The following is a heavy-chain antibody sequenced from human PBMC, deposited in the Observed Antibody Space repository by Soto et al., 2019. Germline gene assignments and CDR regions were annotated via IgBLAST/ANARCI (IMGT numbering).Heavy chain of an antibody. CDR2: IGTAGDT. CDR1: GFTFSSYD. D-gene: IGHD6-6*01. CDR3: ARGSIAARHFDY. V-gene: IGHV3-13*01. J-gene: IGHJ4*02. Sequence: GGSLRLSCAASGFTFSSYDMHWVRQATGKGLEWVSAIGTAGDTYYPGSVKGRFTISRENAKNSLYLQMNSLRAWDTAVYYCARGSIAARHFDYWGQGTLVTVSS.